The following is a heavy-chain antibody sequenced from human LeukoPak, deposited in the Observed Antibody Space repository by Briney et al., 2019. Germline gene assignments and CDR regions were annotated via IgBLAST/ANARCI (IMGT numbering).Heavy chain of an antibody. Sequence: ASVKVSCKASGYTFTGYYMHWVRQAPGQGLEWMGWINPNSGGTNYAQKFQGRVTMTRDTSISTAYMELSRLRSDDTAVYYCARDVVVAATDWFDPWGQGTLVTASS. CDR2: INPNSGGT. J-gene: IGHJ5*02. V-gene: IGHV1-2*02. CDR1: GYTFTGYY. CDR3: ARDVVVAATDWFDP. D-gene: IGHD2-15*01.